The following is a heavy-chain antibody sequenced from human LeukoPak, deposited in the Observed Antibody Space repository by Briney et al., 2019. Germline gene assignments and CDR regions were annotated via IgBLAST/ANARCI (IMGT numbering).Heavy chain of an antibody. Sequence: SETLSLTCTVSGGSISSSSYYWGWIRQPPGKGLEWIGSIYYSGSTYYNPSLKSRVTISVDTSKNQFSLKLSSVTAADTAVYYCSGAWSINWFDPWGQGTLVTVSS. CDR1: GGSISSSSYY. V-gene: IGHV4-39*01. CDR3: SGAWSINWFDP. CDR2: IYYSGST. D-gene: IGHD2-8*02. J-gene: IGHJ5*02.